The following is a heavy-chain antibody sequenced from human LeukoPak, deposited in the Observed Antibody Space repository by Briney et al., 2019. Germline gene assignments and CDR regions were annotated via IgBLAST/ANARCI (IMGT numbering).Heavy chain of an antibody. Sequence: SETLSLTCTVSGGSISSYYWSWIRQPPGKGLEWIGYIYYSGSTNYNPSLKSRVTISVDTSKNQFSLKLSSVTAADTAVYYCARGTLQNYDFWSGYYLNYYYMDVWGKGTTVTVSS. D-gene: IGHD3-3*01. J-gene: IGHJ6*03. V-gene: IGHV4-59*12. CDR2: IYYSGST. CDR3: ARGTLQNYDFWSGYYLNYYYMDV. CDR1: GGSISSYY.